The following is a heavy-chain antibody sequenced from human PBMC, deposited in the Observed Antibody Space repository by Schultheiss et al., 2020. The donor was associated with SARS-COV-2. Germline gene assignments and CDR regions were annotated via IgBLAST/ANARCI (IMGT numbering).Heavy chain of an antibody. J-gene: IGHJ6*02. CDR1: GYTFTGYY. CDR2: INPNSGGT. Sequence: ASVKVSCKASGYTFTGYYMHWVRQAPGQGLEWMGWINPNSGGTNYAQKFQGWVTMTRDTSISTAYMELSRLRSDDTAVYYCARGIAVAGTNVYYYGMDVWGQGTTVTVSS. CDR3: ARGIAVAGTNVYYYGMDV. V-gene: IGHV1-2*04. D-gene: IGHD6-19*01.